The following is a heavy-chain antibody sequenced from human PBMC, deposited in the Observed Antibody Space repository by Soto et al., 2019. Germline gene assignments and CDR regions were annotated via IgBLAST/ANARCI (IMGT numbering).Heavy chain of an antibody. D-gene: IGHD1-26*01. Sequence: PSETLSLTCSVSGASTVSHYRWTWIRQPPGKGLEWMGYIYNSGTTFYNPSLTSRLSISMDTSGNQFSLELRSVTAADTAVYYCALALGPTTGLDYWGQGTLVPVSS. V-gene: IGHV4-31*02. J-gene: IGHJ4*02. CDR2: IYNSGTT. CDR3: ALALGPTTGLDY. CDR1: GASTVSHYR.